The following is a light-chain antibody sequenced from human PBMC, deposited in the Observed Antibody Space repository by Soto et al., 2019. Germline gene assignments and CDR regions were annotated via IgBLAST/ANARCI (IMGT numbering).Light chain of an antibody. J-gene: IGLJ1*01. Sequence: QSVLTQPASVSGSPGQSITISCTGTSSDVGGYNYVSWYQQHPGKVPKLMICEVTKRPSGVPDRFSGSKSGNTASLTVSGLQAEDEADYYCSSYAGSSNVFGTGTKVTVL. CDR1: SSDVGGYNY. CDR3: SSYAGSSNV. CDR2: EVT. V-gene: IGLV2-8*01.